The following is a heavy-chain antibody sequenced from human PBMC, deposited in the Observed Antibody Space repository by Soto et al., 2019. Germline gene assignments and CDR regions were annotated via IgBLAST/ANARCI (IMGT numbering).Heavy chain of an antibody. D-gene: IGHD2-2*01. J-gene: IGHJ6*02. CDR3: AKVYTVVVPAAYSGLDV. CDR2: ISGSGGYT. V-gene: IGHV3-23*01. Sequence: GGSVRLSCVASGFTFSSYAMSWVRQAPGKGLEWVSGISGSGGYTYYAESVKGRFTISRDNSKNTLYLQMNSLRAEDTAIYFCAKVYTVVVPAAYSGLDVWGQGTTVTVSS. CDR1: GFTFSSYA.